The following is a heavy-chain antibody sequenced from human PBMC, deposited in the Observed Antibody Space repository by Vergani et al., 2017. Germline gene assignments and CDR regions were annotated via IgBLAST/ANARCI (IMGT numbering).Heavy chain of an antibody. CDR2: MNPNSGNT. V-gene: IGHV1-8*01. J-gene: IGHJ5*02. D-gene: IGHD4-11*01. CDR1: GYTFTSYD. CDR3: AGVRTRERTTDDYRFDP. Sequence: QVQLVQSGAEVKKPGASVKVSCKASGYTFTSYDINWVRQATGQGLEWMGWMNPNSGNTGYAQKFQGRITMTRDTSMSTAYMELSSIRSDDTAVYYCAGVRTRERTTDDYRFDPWGQGTLVTVSS.